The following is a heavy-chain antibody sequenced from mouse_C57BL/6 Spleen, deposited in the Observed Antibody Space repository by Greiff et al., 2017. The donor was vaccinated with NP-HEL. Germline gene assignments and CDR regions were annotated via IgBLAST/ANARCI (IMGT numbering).Heavy chain of an antibody. CDR2: INPSTGGT. J-gene: IGHJ3*01. V-gene: IGHV1-42*01. Sequence: EVQLQQSGPELVKPGASVKISCKASGYSFTGYYMNWVKQSPEKSLEWIGEINPSTGGTTYNQKFKAKATLTVDKSSSTAYMQLKSLTSEDSAVYYCARWGSSYVGGFAYWGQGTLVTVSA. D-gene: IGHD1-1*01. CDR3: ARWGSSYVGGFAY. CDR1: GYSFTGYY.